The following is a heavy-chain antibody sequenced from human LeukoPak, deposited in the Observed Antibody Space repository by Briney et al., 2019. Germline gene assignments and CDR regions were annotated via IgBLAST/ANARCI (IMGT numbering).Heavy chain of an antibody. CDR2: MYYSGST. Sequence: SETLSLTCTVSGGSISSSYWSWIRQPPGKGLEWIGYMYYSGSTNYNPSLKSRVTISVDTSKNQFSLKLSSVTAADTAVYYCAREVAGTRFDYWGQGTLVTVSS. CDR3: AREVAGTRFDY. D-gene: IGHD6-19*01. CDR1: GGSISSSY. V-gene: IGHV4-59*01. J-gene: IGHJ4*02.